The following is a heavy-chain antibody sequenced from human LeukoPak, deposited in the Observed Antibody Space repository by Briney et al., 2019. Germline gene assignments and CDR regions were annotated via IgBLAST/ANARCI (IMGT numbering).Heavy chain of an antibody. J-gene: IGHJ4*02. CDR2: ISYDGNNK. CDR3: AKDSGTGYSTRGLDY. Sequence: PGRSLRLSCAASGFTFSSYGMHWVRQAPGKGLEWVAVISYDGNNKYYADSVKGRFTISRDISKNTLYLQMNSLRAEDTAVYYCAKDSGTGYSTRGLDYWGQGTLVTVSS. V-gene: IGHV3-30*18. CDR1: GFTFSSYG. D-gene: IGHD6-13*01.